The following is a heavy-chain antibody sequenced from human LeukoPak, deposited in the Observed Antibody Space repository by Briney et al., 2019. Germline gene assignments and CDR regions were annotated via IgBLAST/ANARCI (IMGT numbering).Heavy chain of an antibody. J-gene: IGHJ4*02. V-gene: IGHV3-21*01. CDR1: GFTFSSYE. Sequence: GGSLRLFCGACGFTFSSYEMNWVRQDPGKGLEWVSSITSSGRYNYYADSVKGRFTISRDNAKNSLYLQMNSLRAEDTAVYYCARGLLGGYYFDYWGQGTLVTVSS. D-gene: IGHD3-16*01. CDR2: ITSSGRYN. CDR3: ARGLLGGYYFDY.